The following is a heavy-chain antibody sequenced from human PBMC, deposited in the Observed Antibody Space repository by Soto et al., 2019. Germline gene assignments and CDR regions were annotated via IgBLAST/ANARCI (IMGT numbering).Heavy chain of an antibody. CDR1: GYTFTGYY. V-gene: IGHV1-2*04. CDR2: INPNSGGT. D-gene: IGHD3-10*01. J-gene: IGHJ6*03. CDR3: ARMGIRDPKVMDV. Sequence: ASVKVSCKASGYTFTGYYMHWVRQAPGQGLEWTGWINPNSGGTNYAQKFQGWVTMTRDTSISTAYMELSRLRSDDTAVYYCARMGIRDPKVMDVWGKGTTVIVSS.